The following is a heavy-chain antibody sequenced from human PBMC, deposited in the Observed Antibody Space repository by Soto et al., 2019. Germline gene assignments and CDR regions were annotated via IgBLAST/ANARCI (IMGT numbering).Heavy chain of an antibody. CDR1: GGSISSYY. V-gene: IGHV4-59*01. Sequence: SETLSLTCTVSGGSISSYYWSWIRQPPGKGLEWIGYIYYSGSTNYNPSLKSRVTISVDTSKNQFSLKLSSVTAADTAVYYCARDRGYCSGGSCYPFDDWGQGTLVTVSS. D-gene: IGHD2-15*01. J-gene: IGHJ4*02. CDR3: ARDRGYCSGGSCYPFDD. CDR2: IYYSGST.